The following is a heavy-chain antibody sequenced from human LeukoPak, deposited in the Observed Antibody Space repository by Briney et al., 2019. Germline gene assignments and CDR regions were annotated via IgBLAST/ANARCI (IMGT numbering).Heavy chain of an antibody. J-gene: IGHJ5*02. Sequence: PGGSLRLSCEASGVTFSSYVMSWVRQAPGKGLEWVSAISGSGGSTYYADSVKGRFTISRDNSKNTLYLQMNSLRAEDTAVYYCAKDQDTIFGVVAIDPWGQGTLVTVSS. V-gene: IGHV3-23*01. D-gene: IGHD3-3*01. CDR3: AKDQDTIFGVVAIDP. CDR1: GVTFSSYV. CDR2: ISGSGGST.